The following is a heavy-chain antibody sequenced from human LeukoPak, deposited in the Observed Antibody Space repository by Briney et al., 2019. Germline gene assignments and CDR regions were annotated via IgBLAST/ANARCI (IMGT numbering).Heavy chain of an antibody. D-gene: IGHD3-22*01. Sequence: PGGSLRLSCAASGFTFSSYAMSWVRQAPEKGLEWVSAISGSGGSTYYADSVKGRFTISRDNSKNTLYLQMNSLRAEDTAVYYCARGGVYYDSSGSPFDYWGQGTLVTVSS. J-gene: IGHJ4*02. V-gene: IGHV3-23*01. CDR2: ISGSGGST. CDR3: ARGGVYYDSSGSPFDY. CDR1: GFTFSSYA.